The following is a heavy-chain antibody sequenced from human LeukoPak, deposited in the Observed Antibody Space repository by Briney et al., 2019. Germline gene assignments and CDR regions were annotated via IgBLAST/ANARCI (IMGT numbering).Heavy chain of an antibody. V-gene: IGHV3-30-3*01. Sequence: GGSLRLSCAASGFTFSRYAVHWVRQAPGKGLEWVAVISYVGSNKYYADSVKGRVTISRDNSKNTLYLQMNSLRIEDTAVYYCARDLAGLVVVPAEGPVGCYGMDVWGQGTTVTVSS. CDR3: ARDLAGLVVVPAEGPVGCYGMDV. CDR2: ISYVGSNK. J-gene: IGHJ6*02. CDR1: GFTFSRYA. D-gene: IGHD2-15*01.